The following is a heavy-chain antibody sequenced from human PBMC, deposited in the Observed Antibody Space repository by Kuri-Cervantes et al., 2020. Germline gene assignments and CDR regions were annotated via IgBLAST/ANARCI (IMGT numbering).Heavy chain of an antibody. CDR3: ARLLKGYYYFDY. CDR1: GDSISSGTFY. D-gene: IGHD2-15*01. V-gene: IGHV4-39*01. Sequence: SETLSLTCTVSGDSISSGTFYWGWIRQPPGKGLEWIGSVYYSGKTDYNPSLMSRVTISVDTSKNQFSLKLSSVTAADTAVYYCARLLKGYYYFDYWGQGTLVTVSS. J-gene: IGHJ4*02. CDR2: VYYSGKT.